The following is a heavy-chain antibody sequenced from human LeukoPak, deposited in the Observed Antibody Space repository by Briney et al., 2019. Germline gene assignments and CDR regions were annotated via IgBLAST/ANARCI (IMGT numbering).Heavy chain of an antibody. D-gene: IGHD3-3*01. CDR1: GFTFTSSA. J-gene: IGHJ4*02. V-gene: IGHV1-58*01. CDR3: AAAKSYDFWSGYDPLY. Sequence: SVKVSCKASGFTFTSSAVQWVRQVRGQRLEWIGWIVVGSGNTNYAQKFQERVTITRDMSTSTAYMELSSLRSEDTAVYYCAAAKSYDFWSGYDPLYWGQGTLVTVSS. CDR2: IVVGSGNT.